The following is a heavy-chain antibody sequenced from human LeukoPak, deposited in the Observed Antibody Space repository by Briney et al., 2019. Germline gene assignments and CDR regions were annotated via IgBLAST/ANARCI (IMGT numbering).Heavy chain of an antibody. CDR3: AKVTWESRPPDCNS. CDR1: GFTVSNNY. CDR2: IYSGGST. Sequence: GGSLRLSCAASGFTVSNNYMSWVRQAPGKGLEWVSVIYSGGSTYYADSVKGRFTISRDNFKNIVYLEMNSLRAEDTATYYCAKVTWESRPPDCNSWGPGTLVTVSS. D-gene: IGHD6-6*01. V-gene: IGHV3-53*01. J-gene: IGHJ4*02.